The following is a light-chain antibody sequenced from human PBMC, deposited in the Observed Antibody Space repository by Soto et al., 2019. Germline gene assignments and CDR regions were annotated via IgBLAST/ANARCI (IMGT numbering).Light chain of an antibody. J-gene: IGKJ4*01. Sequence: EIVLTQSPGTLSLSPGERATLSCRASQSVTSTYLAWYQQKPGQAPRLLIYGVSTRATDIPDRFSGSGSGTDFTLTISRLEPEDCAVYYCQQYSRSPEVTFGGGTKVEIK. CDR3: QQYSRSPEVT. CDR1: QSVTSTY. CDR2: GVS. V-gene: IGKV3-20*01.